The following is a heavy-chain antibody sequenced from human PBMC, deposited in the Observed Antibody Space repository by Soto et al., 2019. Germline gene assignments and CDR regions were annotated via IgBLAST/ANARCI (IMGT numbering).Heavy chain of an antibody. D-gene: IGHD6-19*01. J-gene: IGHJ6*02. CDR2: ISAYNGNT. CDR1: GYTLTSYG. Sequence: ASVKVSCKASGYTLTSYGISWVRQAPGQGLEWMGWISAYNGNTNYAQKLQGRVTMTTDTSTSTAYMELRSLRSDDTAVYYCARVDGSGRYTPREGMDVWGQGTTVTVSS. V-gene: IGHV1-18*04. CDR3: ARVDGSGRYTPREGMDV.